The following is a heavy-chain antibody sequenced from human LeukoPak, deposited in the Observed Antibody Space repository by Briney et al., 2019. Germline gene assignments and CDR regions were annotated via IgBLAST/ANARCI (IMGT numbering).Heavy chain of an antibody. J-gene: IGHJ4*02. CDR3: ARGYYCDS. Sequence: SQTLSLTCAISGDSVSNYTTAWNWIRQSPSRGLEWLGRTYYRSKLYNEYAVSVKSRITIDPDTSKTQFSLQLSSVTPEDTAVYYCARGYYCDSWGQGTLVTVSS. CDR1: GDSVSNYTTA. V-gene: IGHV6-1*01. CDR2: TYYRSKLYN.